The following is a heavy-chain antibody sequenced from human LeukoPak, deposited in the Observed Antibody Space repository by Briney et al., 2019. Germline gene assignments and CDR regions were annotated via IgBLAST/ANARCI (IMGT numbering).Heavy chain of an antibody. D-gene: IGHD4-17*01. Sequence: SETLSLTCTVSGYSISSEDYWGWIRQTPGKGLEWIGSFYHRGSYYNPSLKSRVTISLDSSKSQFSLELRSVTAADTAFYYCARTGRTGDWGQGILVTVSS. J-gene: IGHJ4*02. CDR1: GYSISSEDY. V-gene: IGHV4-38-2*02. CDR3: ARTGRTGD. CDR2: FYHRGS.